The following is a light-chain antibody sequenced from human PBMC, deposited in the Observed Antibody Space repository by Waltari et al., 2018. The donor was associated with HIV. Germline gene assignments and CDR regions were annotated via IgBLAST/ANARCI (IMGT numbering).Light chain of an antibody. CDR1: SSDLGAYDS. CDR2: EVS. CDR3: SSYGDNIRVL. J-gene: IGLJ2*01. Sequence: QSALTQPPSASGSLGQSVTISCTGSSSDLGAYDSVSWFQQPPNNAPKLLLYEVSKRPSGVPDRFSGSRSGETAFLSVSGLQPDDTAGYFCSSYGDNIRVLFGGGTNLTVL. V-gene: IGLV2-8*01.